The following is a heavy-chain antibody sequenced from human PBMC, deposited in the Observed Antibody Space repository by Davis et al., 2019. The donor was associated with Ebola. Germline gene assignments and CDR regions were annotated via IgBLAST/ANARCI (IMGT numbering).Heavy chain of an antibody. D-gene: IGHD3-3*01. CDR1: GFSFSIYG. J-gene: IGHJ4*02. CDR3: VKDYSSGYNFDY. Sequence: GESLKISCAASGFSFSIYGMHWVRQGPGKGLEWLAFVRYNGIDKYYLDSVKGRFTISRDNSKNTIYLQMNSLRVEDTAVYYCVKDYSSGYNFDYWGQGTLVTVSS. CDR2: VRYNGIDK. V-gene: IGHV3-30*02.